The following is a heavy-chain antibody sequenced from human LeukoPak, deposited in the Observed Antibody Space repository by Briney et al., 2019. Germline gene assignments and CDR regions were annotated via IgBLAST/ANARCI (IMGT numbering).Heavy chain of an antibody. V-gene: IGHV3-13*04. D-gene: IGHD2-2*01. Sequence: GGSLKFPLQPPGFPFSSSDIHWGPQATGKGLEWASAFGIVGDTYYPGSVKGRFTISRENAKNSLYLQMNSLRAGDTAVYYCARGTAARYRGTRYGMDVWGQGTTVTVSS. CDR1: GFPFSSSD. CDR3: ARGTAARYRGTRYGMDV. J-gene: IGHJ6*02. CDR2: FGIVGDT.